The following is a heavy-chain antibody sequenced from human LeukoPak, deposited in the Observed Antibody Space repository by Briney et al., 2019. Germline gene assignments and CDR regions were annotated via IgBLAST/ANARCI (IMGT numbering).Heavy chain of an antibody. D-gene: IGHD3-10*01. CDR2: INPNSGGT. Sequence: ASVKVSCKASGYTFTGYYMHWVRQAPGQGLEWMGWINPNSGGTNYAQKFQGRVTMTRDTSISTAYMELSRLRSDDTAVYYCARDGPPYYYGSGSSPYWGQGTLVTVSS. CDR1: GYTFTGYY. CDR3: ARDGPPYYYGSGSSPY. J-gene: IGHJ4*02. V-gene: IGHV1-2*02.